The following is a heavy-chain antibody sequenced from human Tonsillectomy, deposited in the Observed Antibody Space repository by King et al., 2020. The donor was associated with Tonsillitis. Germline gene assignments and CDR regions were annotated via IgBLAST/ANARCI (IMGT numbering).Heavy chain of an antibody. CDR3: THAPGIAAADDAFDI. Sequence: VQLVQSGGGLVQPGGSLRLSCAAFGFTFSSYAMSWVRQAPGKGLEWVSGISASGGTTYYADSVKGRFTISRDNSNNTLYLQMSSLRAEDTAVYYCTHAPGIAAADDAFDIWGQGTMVTVSS. CDR1: GFTFSSYA. V-gene: IGHV3-23*04. D-gene: IGHD6-13*01. J-gene: IGHJ3*02. CDR2: ISASGGTT.